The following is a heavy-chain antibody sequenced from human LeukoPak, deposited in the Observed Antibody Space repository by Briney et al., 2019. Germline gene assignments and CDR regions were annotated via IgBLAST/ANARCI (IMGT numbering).Heavy chain of an antibody. Sequence: SETLSLTCAVSGHSISSGYYWGWIRQSPGKGLEWIGNIYHSGSTYKNPSLKSRVTISLDTSKNQFSLKLSSVTAADTAMYYCARLSGAPVRHPIYHFDYWGQGTLVAVSS. CDR3: ARLSGAPVRHPIYHFDY. CDR1: GHSISSGYY. CDR2: IYHSGST. D-gene: IGHD2-2*02. V-gene: IGHV4-38-2*01. J-gene: IGHJ4*02.